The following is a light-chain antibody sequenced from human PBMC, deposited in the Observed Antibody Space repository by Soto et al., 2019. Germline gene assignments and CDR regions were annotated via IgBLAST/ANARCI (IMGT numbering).Light chain of an antibody. J-gene: IGLJ1*01. CDR3: SSCAGSNNSLFV. CDR1: SSDVGGYNY. V-gene: IGLV2-8*01. CDR2: EVS. Sequence: QSALTQPPSGSGSPGQSVTISCTGTSSDVGGYNYVSWYQQHPGKAPKLMIYEVSKRPSGVPDRFSGSKSGNTASLTVSGLQAEDEADYYCSSCAGSNNSLFVFGTGTKVTVL.